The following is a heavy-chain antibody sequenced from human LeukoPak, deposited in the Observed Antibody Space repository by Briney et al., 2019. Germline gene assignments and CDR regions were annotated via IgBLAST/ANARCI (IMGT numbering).Heavy chain of an antibody. CDR3: AKGPIYDILTGWRKTHNAFDI. D-gene: IGHD3-9*01. CDR2: IRYDGRNK. J-gene: IGHJ3*02. V-gene: IGHV3-30*02. CDR1: GFTCSSYG. Sequence: GGSLRLYCAAAGFTCSSYGRHWLRQAPGKGLEWGAFIRYDGRNKYYAYYVKGRFTISRDTSKNTLYLQMNSLRAEDTAVYYCAKGPIYDILTGWRKTHNAFDIWGQGTMVTVSS.